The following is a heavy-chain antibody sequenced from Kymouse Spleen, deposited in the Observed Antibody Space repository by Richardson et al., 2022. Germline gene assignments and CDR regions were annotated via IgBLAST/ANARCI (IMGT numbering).Heavy chain of an antibody. CDR3: ARASITGTDYYYGMDV. Sequence: EVQLVESGGGLVQPGGSLRLSCAASGFTFSDHYMDWVRQAPGKGLEWVGRTRNKANSYTTEYAASVKGRFTISRDDSKNSLYLQMNSLKTEDTAVYYCARASITGTDYYYGMDVWGQGTTVTVSS. CDR2: TRNKANSYTT. CDR1: GFTFSDHY. D-gene: IGHD1-20*01. V-gene: IGHV3-72*01. J-gene: IGHJ6*02.